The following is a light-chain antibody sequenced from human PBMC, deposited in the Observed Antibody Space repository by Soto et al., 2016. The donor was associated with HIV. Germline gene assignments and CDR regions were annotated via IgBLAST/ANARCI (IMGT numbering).Light chain of an antibody. CDR2: KAS. J-gene: IGKJ1*01. CDR1: QSISSW. V-gene: IGKV1-5*03. Sequence: DIQMTQSPSTLSASVGDRVTITCRASQSISSWLAWYQQKPGKAPNLLIYKASNLESGVPSRFSGGGSGTEFTLTISSLQPDDFATYYCQQYQTEEGTFGQGTAVEIK. CDR3: QQYQTEEGT.